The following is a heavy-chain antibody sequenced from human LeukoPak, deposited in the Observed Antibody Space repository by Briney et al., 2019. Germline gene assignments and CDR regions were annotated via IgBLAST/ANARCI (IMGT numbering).Heavy chain of an antibody. D-gene: IGHD3-22*01. CDR1: GGPMYSYY. CDR3: ARLKYYDSTGYSSGHYMDV. V-gene: IGHV4-4*07. Sequence: PSETLSLTCTVSGGPMYSYYWSWIRQTAGSGLEWIGRVYPGVSTNYNPSLKSRVSMSIDASKNQFALILSAVTAADTAVYYCARLKYYDSTGYSSGHYMDVWGKGITVTVSS. CDR2: VYPGVST. J-gene: IGHJ6*03.